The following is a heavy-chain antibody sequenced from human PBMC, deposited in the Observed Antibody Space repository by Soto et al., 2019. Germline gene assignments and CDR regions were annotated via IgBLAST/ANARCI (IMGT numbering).Heavy chain of an antibody. CDR2: IPSNSRTM. CDR3: ARASGRAYHDILTGPLDY. Sequence: GGSLRLSCSASGFTFSAYGMNWVRQAPGKGLEWVSFIPSNSRTMYYAASVKGRFTISRDNAKNSLYLQMNSLRAEDTAVYYCARASGRAYHDILTGPLDYWGQGTLVTVSS. D-gene: IGHD3-9*01. J-gene: IGHJ4*02. V-gene: IGHV3-48*04. CDR1: GFTFSAYG.